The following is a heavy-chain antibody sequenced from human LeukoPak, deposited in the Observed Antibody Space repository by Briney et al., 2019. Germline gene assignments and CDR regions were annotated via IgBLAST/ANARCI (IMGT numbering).Heavy chain of an antibody. D-gene: IGHD3-10*01. CDR3: ARDKEGGSGSMDY. Sequence: SETLSLTCTVSGGSISSYYWSWIRQPPGKGLEWIGYIYYSGSTNYNPSLKSRVTISVDTSKNQFSLKLSSVTAADTAVYYCARDKEGGSGSMDYWGLGTLVTVSS. CDR1: GGSISSYY. V-gene: IGHV4-59*01. CDR2: IYYSGST. J-gene: IGHJ4*02.